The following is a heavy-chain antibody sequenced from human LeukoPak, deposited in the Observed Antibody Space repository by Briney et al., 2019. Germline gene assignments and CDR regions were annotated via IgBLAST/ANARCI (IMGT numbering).Heavy chain of an antibody. V-gene: IGHV4-39*01. CDR1: GGSISSSSYY. D-gene: IGHD3-10*01. CDR2: IYYSGST. Sequence: SETLSLTCTVSGGSISSSSYYWGWIRQPPGKGLEWIGSIYYSGSTYYNPSLKSRVTISVDTSKNQFSLKLSSVTAADTAVYYCASPGLLQWFGEGAFDIWGQGTMVTVSS. CDR3: ASPGLLQWFGEGAFDI. J-gene: IGHJ3*02.